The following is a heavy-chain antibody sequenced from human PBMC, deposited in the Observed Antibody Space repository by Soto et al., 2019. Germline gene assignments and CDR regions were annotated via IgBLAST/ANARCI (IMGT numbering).Heavy chain of an antibody. CDR2: IYYSGST. V-gene: IGHV4-61*01. CDR3: ARSPGLGYCSGGSCLASFQH. D-gene: IGHD2-15*01. J-gene: IGHJ1*01. Sequence: QVQLQESGPGLVKPSETLSLTCTVSGGSVSSGSYYWSWIRQPPGKGLEWIGYIYYSGSTNYNPSLKSRVTISVDTSKNQFSLKLSSVTAADTAVYYCARSPGLGYCSGGSCLASFQHWGQGTLVTVSS. CDR1: GGSVSSGSYY.